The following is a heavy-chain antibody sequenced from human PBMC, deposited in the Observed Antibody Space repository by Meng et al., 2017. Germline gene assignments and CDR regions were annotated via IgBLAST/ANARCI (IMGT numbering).Heavy chain of an antibody. CDR1: GFTFDNYA. Sequence: SLKISCAASGFTFDNYAMHWVRQVPGKGLEWVSGISWNSAKIDYADSVRGRFTISRDNAKNSLYLQMNSLRTEDTALYYCTKDYVMATIWLAFDIWGRGKMVTVSS. D-gene: IGHD5-24*01. J-gene: IGHJ3*02. CDR3: TKDYVMATIWLAFDI. CDR2: ISWNSAKI. V-gene: IGHV3-9*01.